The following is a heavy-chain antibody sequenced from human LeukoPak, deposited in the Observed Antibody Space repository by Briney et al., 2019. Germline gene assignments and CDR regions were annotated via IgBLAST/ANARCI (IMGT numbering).Heavy chain of an antibody. D-gene: IGHD2-15*01. V-gene: IGHV4-4*02. J-gene: IGHJ4*02. CDR2: IYHSGST. Sequence: SETLSLTCAVSGGSISSSNWWSWVRQPPGKGLEWIGEIYHSGSTNYNPSLKSRVTISVDKSKNQFSLKLSSVTAADTAVYYRARGRCSGGSCYYFDYWGQGTLVTVSS. CDR3: ARGRCSGGSCYYFDY. CDR1: GGSISSSNW.